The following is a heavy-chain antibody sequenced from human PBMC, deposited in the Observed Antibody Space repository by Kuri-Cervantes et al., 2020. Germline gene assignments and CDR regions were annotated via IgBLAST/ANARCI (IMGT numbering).Heavy chain of an antibody. CDR1: GFIFSDFG. J-gene: IGHJ4*02. CDR3: ASGSDSFDY. V-gene: IGHV3-30*02. D-gene: IGHD6-25*01. CDR2: IRYDGSNK. Sequence: GGSLRLSCAASGFIFSDFGMHWVRQAPGKGLEWVTFIRYDGSNKYYADSVKGRFTISRDNSKNTLYLQMNSLRAEDTAVYYCASGSDSFDYWGQGTLVTVSS.